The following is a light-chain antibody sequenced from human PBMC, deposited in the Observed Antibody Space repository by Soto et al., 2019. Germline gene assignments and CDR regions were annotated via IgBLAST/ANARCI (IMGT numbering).Light chain of an antibody. CDR3: QLY. V-gene: IGKV1-5*03. CDR2: KAS. CDR1: QTISSW. J-gene: IGKJ1*01. Sequence: DIQMTQSPSTLSASVRDRVTITCRASQTISSWLAWFQQRPGRAPKFLIYKASSLKNGVPLRFSGSGSGTQFTLTNSSLQHDDFATYYRQLYIGQGTKVDIK.